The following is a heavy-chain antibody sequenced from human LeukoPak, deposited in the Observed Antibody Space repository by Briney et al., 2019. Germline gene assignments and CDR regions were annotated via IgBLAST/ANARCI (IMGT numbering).Heavy chain of an antibody. Sequence: SVKVSCKASGGTFSSYAISWVRQAPGQGLEWMGGIIPIFGTANYAQKFQGRVTITADKSTSTAYMELSSLRSEDTAVYYCASGPSSGYYGSFDYWGQGTLVTVSS. CDR1: GGTFSSYA. CDR2: IIPIFGTA. D-gene: IGHD3-22*01. CDR3: ASGPSSGYYGSFDY. J-gene: IGHJ4*02. V-gene: IGHV1-69*06.